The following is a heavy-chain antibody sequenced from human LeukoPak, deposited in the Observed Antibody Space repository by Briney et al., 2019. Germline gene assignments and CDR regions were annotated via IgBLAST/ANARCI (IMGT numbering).Heavy chain of an antibody. CDR2: VNGDGSTT. CDR1: GFTFSNYW. D-gene: IGHD3-10*01. V-gene: IGHV3-74*01. CDR3: ARNHYGSVDY. J-gene: IGHJ4*02. Sequence: GGSLRLSCSASGFTFSNYWMHWVRQAPGKGLVWVSRVNGDGSTTNYADSVKGRFTISRDNAKNTLYLQMNSLRPEDTAVYYCARNHYGSVDYWGQGTLVTVSS.